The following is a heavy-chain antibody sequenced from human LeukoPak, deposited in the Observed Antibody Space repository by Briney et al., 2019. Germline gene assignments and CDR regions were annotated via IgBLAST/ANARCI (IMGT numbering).Heavy chain of an antibody. Sequence: GVCLNNSSKGYGYRFTSFWIGWVRQVTWKGAEWKGIIYRGASDTRYSPSFQGQVTISADKSISTAYLQWSSLKASDTAMYYCARHGRLGYCSGGSCSGWFDPWGQGTLVTVSS. CDR2: IYRGASDT. D-gene: IGHD2-15*01. V-gene: IGHV5-51*01. CDR1: GYRFTSFW. J-gene: IGHJ5*02. CDR3: ARHGRLGYCSGGSCSGWFDP.